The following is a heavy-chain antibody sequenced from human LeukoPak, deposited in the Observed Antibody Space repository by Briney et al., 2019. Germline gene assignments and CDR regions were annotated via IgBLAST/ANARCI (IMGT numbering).Heavy chain of an antibody. D-gene: IGHD6-19*01. CDR2: ISSTSSYI. CDR3: AREGYTSGRAGAFDM. Sequence: GGSLRLSCAASGFTFSTYSMNWVRQAPGRGLEWVSSISSTSSYIYYADSVKGRFTISRDNAKNSLYLQMNSLRAEDTAVYYCAREGYTSGRAGAFDMWGQGTMVTVSP. V-gene: IGHV3-21*01. CDR1: GFTFSTYS. J-gene: IGHJ3*02.